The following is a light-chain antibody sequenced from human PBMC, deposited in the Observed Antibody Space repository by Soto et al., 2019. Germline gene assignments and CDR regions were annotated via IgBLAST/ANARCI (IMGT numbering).Light chain of an antibody. CDR3: QQYNSYSRT. CDR1: QCISRC. V-gene: IGKV1-5*03. Sequence: DIQMTQSPSTLSASVGDRVTITCRASQCISRCLAWHQQKPGKAPKLLIYKASSLESGVPSRFSGSGSGTEFTLTISSLQPDDFATYYCQQYNSYSRTFGQGTKVDI. CDR2: KAS. J-gene: IGKJ1*01.